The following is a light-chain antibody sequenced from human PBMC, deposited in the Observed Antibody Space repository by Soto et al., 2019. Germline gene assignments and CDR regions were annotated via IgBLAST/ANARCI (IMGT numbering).Light chain of an antibody. CDR1: QTVRNNY. V-gene: IGKV3-20*01. CDR3: QQHGTSPIT. J-gene: IGKJ5*01. Sequence: VLTQSPGTLSLSPGERATLSCRASQTVRNNYLAWYQQRPGQSPRLLISGASMRASGVPVRFIGSWSGTDCTLTISRLEPEDVAVYYCQQHGTSPITLCQGTRLEIK. CDR2: GAS.